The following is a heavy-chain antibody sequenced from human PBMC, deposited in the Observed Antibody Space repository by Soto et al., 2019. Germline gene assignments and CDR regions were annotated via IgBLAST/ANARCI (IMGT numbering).Heavy chain of an antibody. J-gene: IGHJ6*01. D-gene: IGHD2-2*02. Sequence: EVQLLESGGGLVQPGGSLRLSCEVSGFTFSSYGMSWVRQAPDKGLEWVSTIGISADTYYADSVKGRFTISRDNSKNTPYLQLNSRRAEDTALYFCAKDGTTAGIHHYVMDVWGEGTTVTVSA. CDR3: AKDGTTAGIHHYVMDV. CDR1: GFTFSSYG. CDR2: IGISADT. V-gene: IGHV3-23*01.